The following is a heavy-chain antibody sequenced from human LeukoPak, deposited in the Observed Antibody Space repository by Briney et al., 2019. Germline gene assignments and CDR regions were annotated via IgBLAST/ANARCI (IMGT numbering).Heavy chain of an antibody. D-gene: IGHD6-19*01. V-gene: IGHV3-23*01. CDR1: GFTFSSYA. CDR3: AKFEGATIPGWFNDY. Sequence: HTGGSLRLSCAASGFTFSSYAMSWARQAPGKGLEWVSAISGSGGSTYYADSVRGRFTISRDNSKNTLYLQMNSLRTEDTAVYFCAKFEGATIPGWFNDYWGQGILVTVSS. CDR2: ISGSGGST. J-gene: IGHJ4*02.